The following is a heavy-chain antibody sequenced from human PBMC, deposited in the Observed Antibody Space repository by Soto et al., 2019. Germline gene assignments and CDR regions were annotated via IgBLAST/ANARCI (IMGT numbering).Heavy chain of an antibody. CDR3: ATSYDFSRGPFDY. CDR2: FDPEDGET. Sequence: ASVKVSFKVCGYTLTELSMHWVRQAPGKGLEWMGGFDPEDGETIYAQKFQGRVTMTEDTSTDTAYMELSSLRSEDTAVYYCATSYDFSRGPFDYWGQGTLVTVSS. CDR1: GYTLTELS. J-gene: IGHJ4*02. D-gene: IGHD3-3*01. V-gene: IGHV1-24*01.